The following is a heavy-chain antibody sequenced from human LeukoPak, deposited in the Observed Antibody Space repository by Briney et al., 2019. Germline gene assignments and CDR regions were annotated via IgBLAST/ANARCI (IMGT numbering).Heavy chain of an antibody. J-gene: IGHJ4*02. V-gene: IGHV3-7*01. CDR3: ARMRSSGYYLL. D-gene: IGHD3-22*01. Sequence: PGGSLRLSCAASGFTFSSYWMSWVREAPGKGLEWVANIKQDGSEKYYVDSVKGRFTISRDNAKNSLYLQMNSLRAEDTAVYYCARMRSSGYYLLWGQGTLVTVSS. CDR1: GFTFSSYW. CDR2: IKQDGSEK.